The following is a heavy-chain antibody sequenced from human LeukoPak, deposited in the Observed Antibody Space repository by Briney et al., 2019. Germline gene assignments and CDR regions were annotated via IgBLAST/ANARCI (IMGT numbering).Heavy chain of an antibody. D-gene: IGHD3-3*01. CDR2: IRSKAYGGTT. CDR3: TRDPARGFWSGYGFFDY. J-gene: IGHJ4*02. Sequence: GGSLRLSCAASGFTFSSYAMHWVRQAPGKGLEWVGFIRSKAYGGTTEYAASVKGRFTISRDDSKSIAYLQMNSLRTEDTAVYYCTRDPARGFWSGYGFFDYWGQGTLVTVSS. CDR1: GFTFSSYA. V-gene: IGHV3-49*04.